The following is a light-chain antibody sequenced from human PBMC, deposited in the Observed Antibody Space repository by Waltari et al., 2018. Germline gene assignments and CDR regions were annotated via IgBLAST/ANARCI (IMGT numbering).Light chain of an antibody. Sequence: DIQMTQSPASLSASLGDRVTITCRASQNIGRYLNWYQQISGRAPKLLFYAASNLQRGVPSRFIGSGSGTDFTLTISGLQPEDFGTYYCQQGYSTWTFGQGTNV. CDR2: AAS. J-gene: IGKJ1*01. V-gene: IGKV1-39*01. CDR3: QQGYSTWT. CDR1: QNIGRY.